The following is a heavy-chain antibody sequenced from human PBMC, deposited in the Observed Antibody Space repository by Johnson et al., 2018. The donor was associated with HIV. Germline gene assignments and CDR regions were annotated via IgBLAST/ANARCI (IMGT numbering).Heavy chain of an antibody. Sequence: QVQLVESGGGVVQPGRSLRLSCAASGFTFSSYGMHWVRQAPGMGPAWVAVISFDGTLKKYADSVKGRFTISRDNSKNTRYLQMNSLRSDDTAVYYCARPRIEVLPAGAFDIWGQGTMVTVSS. CDR3: ARPRIEVLPAGAFDI. V-gene: IGHV3-30*03. CDR2: ISFDGTLK. J-gene: IGHJ3*02. D-gene: IGHD2-2*01. CDR1: GFTFSSYG.